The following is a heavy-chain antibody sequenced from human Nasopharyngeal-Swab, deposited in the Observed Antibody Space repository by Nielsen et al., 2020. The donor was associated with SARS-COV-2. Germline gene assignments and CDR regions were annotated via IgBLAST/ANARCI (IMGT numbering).Heavy chain of an antibody. J-gene: IGHJ6*02. Sequence: GESLKISCAASGFTFSSYAMSWVRQAPGKGLEWVSAISGSGGSTYYADSVKGRFTISRDNAKNSLYLQMNSLRAEDTAVYYCASPMVRESRYYYYGMDVWGQGTTVTVSS. CDR1: GFTFSSYA. CDR3: ASPMVRESRYYYYGMDV. V-gene: IGHV3-23*01. D-gene: IGHD3-10*01. CDR2: ISGSGGST.